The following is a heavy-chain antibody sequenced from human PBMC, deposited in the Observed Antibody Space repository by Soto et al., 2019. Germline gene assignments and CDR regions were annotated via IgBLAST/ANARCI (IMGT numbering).Heavy chain of an antibody. D-gene: IGHD1-7*01. CDR3: ARDPKLELQNNWFDP. Sequence: QVQLVQSGAEVKKPGSSVKVSCKASGGTFSSYAISWVRQAPGQGLEWMGGIIPIFGTANYAQKFQGRVTITANKSTSTAYMELSSLRSEDTAVYYCARDPKLELQNNWFDPWGQGTLVTVSS. V-gene: IGHV1-69*06. CDR1: GGTFSSYA. J-gene: IGHJ5*02. CDR2: IIPIFGTA.